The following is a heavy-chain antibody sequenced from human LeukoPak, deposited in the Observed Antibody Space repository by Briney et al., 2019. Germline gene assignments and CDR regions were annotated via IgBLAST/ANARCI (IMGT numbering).Heavy chain of an antibody. V-gene: IGHV3-9*01. CDR2: ISWNSGRI. Sequence: PGGSLRLSCAASGFTFDDYAMHWVRQAPGKGLEWVSNISWNSGRIGYADSVKGRFTISRDNAKNSLYLQMNSLRAEDTALYYCAKDIYGGINSGSYWGIAFDIWGQGTMVTVSS. D-gene: IGHD1-26*01. J-gene: IGHJ3*02. CDR1: GFTFDDYA. CDR3: AKDIYGGINSGSYWGIAFDI.